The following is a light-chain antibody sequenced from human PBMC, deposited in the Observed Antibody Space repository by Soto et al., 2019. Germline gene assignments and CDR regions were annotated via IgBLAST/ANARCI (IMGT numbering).Light chain of an antibody. CDR1: QTISSW. Sequence: DIQMTPSPSTLSGSVGDIVTITCRASQTISSWLAWYQQEPGKAPKLLIYKASTLKSGVPSRFSGSGSGTEFTLTISSLQPDDFATYYCQNYNSYSEACGQGNKGDIK. CDR2: KAS. J-gene: IGKJ1*01. CDR3: QNYNSYSEA. V-gene: IGKV1-5*03.